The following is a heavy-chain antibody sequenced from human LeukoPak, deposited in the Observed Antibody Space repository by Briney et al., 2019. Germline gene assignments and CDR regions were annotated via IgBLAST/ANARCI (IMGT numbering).Heavy chain of an antibody. CDR2: VNLQGST. CDR1: GDSITSTNY. J-gene: IGHJ4*02. V-gene: IGHV4-4*02. CDR3: AREGGPYRPLDY. Sequence: SETLSLTCGVSGDSITSTNYWTWVRQPPGKGLEWIGEVNLQGSTNYNPSLMGRVAISVDMSENHTSLQLTSVTAADTAVYYCAREGGPYRPLDYSGQGTLVTVSS.